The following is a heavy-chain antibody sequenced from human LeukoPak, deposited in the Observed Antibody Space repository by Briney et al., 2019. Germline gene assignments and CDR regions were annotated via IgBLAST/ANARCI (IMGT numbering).Heavy chain of an antibody. V-gene: IGHV3-7*03. J-gene: IGHJ4*02. CDR1: GFRFSNYW. Sequence: GGSLRLSCVVSGFRFSNYWMTWVRQAPGKGLEWVANMNQDGSQKYYVDSVRGRFTISRDNAKSSLYLQMNSVRAEDTAVYYCAGDVGYYCGPGTLVTVSS. CDR3: AGDVGYY. D-gene: IGHD1-26*01. CDR2: MNQDGSQK.